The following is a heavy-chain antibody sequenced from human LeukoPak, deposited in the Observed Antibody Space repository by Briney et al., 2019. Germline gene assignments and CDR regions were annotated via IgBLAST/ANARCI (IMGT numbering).Heavy chain of an antibody. CDR3: TGRGITASRIDY. V-gene: IGHV1-18*01. CDR1: DYTFPSHG. D-gene: IGHD6-13*01. Sequence: ASAKVSCKAPDYTFPSHGLSWVRQASGQGLEWMGWISASNGNTDYAQKFQGRLTMTTDASTKTAYMELRSLRSDDTAMYYCTGRGITASRIDYWGQGTLVTVSS. CDR2: ISASNGNT. J-gene: IGHJ4*02.